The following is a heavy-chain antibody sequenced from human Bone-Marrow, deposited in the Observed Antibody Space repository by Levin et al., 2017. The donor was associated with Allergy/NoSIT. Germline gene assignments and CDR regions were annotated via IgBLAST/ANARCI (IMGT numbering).Heavy chain of an antibody. D-gene: IGHD3-16*01. CDR3: ATSPSLGY. CDR1: GFTVSNNY. V-gene: IGHV3-53*01. J-gene: IGHJ4*02. CDR2: IYSGGTR. Sequence: GESLKISCAASGFTVSNNYMSWVRQAPGKGLEGVSVIYSGGTRNYADSVKGRFTISRDNSKNTLYLQMNSLRAEDTAVYYCATSPSLGYWGQGTLVTVSS.